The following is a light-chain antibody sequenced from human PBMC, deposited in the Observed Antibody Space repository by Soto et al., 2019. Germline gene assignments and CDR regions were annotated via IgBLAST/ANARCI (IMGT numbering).Light chain of an antibody. CDR3: SSHGGNSPYV. J-gene: IGLJ1*01. CDR1: TGDIGNYNF. CDR2: EVN. V-gene: IGLV2-8*01. Sequence: QSALTQPPSASGSPGQSVAISCTGTTGDIGNYNFVSWYQQHPGKAPKLLIFEVNKRPSGVPDRFSGSKSGNTAFLTVSGLHAEDEADYYCSSHGGNSPYVFGTGTQLTVL.